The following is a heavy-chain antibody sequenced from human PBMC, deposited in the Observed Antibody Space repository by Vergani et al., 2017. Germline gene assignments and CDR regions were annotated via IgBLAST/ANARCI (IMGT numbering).Heavy chain of an antibody. J-gene: IGHJ6*04. CDR3: ATPQTVTTGGMEV. D-gene: IGHD4-17*01. V-gene: IGHV1-69-2*01. Sequence: VQLVQSGAEVKKPGASVKVSCKVSGYTFTDHYMHWVKQAPGKGLEWMGLVDPEDGETIYAEKFKGRVTIAADTSTDTAHLELSSLRSEDTAVYYCATPQTVTTGGMEVWGKGTTVIVSS. CDR1: GYTFTDHY. CDR2: VDPEDGET.